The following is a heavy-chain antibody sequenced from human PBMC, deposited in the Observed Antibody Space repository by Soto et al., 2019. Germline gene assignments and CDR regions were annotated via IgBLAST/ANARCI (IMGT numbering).Heavy chain of an antibody. CDR1: GYTFTRYG. CDR2: INTYNGNT. Sequence: QVQLVQSGAEVKNPGASVKVSCKASGYTFTRYGIGWARQAPGQGLEWMGWINTYNGNTNYAQNVQGRVTLTTDTSTSTASMGLRSLRSNDTAIYYCAMVDVYVTPSPQDVWGQGTTVIVSS. V-gene: IGHV1-18*01. D-gene: IGHD3-16*01. CDR3: AMVDVYVTPSPQDV. J-gene: IGHJ6*02.